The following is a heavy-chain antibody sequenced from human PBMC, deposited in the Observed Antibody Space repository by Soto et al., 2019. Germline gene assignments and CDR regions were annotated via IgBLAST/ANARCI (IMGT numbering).Heavy chain of an antibody. V-gene: IGHV1-18*01. J-gene: IGHJ4*02. Sequence: GASVKVSCKASGYTFTSYGISWVRQAPGQGLEWMGWISAYNGNTNYAQKLQGRVTMTTDTSTSTAYMELRSLRSDDTAVYYCARVPMGIAVAGVFDYWGQGTLVTVSS. CDR3: ARVPMGIAVAGVFDY. CDR1: GYTFTSYG. CDR2: ISAYNGNT. D-gene: IGHD6-19*01.